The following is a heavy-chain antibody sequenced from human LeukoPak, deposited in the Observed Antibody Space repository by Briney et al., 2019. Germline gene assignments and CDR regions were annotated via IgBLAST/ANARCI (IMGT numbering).Heavy chain of an antibody. V-gene: IGHV4-39*01. Sequence: TSETLSLTCTVSGGSISSSSYYWGWIRQPPGKGLEWIGSIYYSGSTYYNPSLKSRVTISVDTSKNQFSLKLSSVTAADTAVYYCAKYGGSGWTIFDYWGQGTLVTVSS. CDR2: IYYSGST. D-gene: IGHD6-19*01. CDR3: AKYGGSGWTIFDY. CDR1: GGSISSSSYY. J-gene: IGHJ4*02.